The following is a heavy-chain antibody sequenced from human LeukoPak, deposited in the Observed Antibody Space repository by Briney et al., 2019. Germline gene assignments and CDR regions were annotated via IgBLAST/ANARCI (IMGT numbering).Heavy chain of an antibody. D-gene: IGHD3-3*01. CDR3: ARVGYDFWSGYYRPDYMDV. J-gene: IGHJ6*03. V-gene: IGHV3-7*01. Sequence: GGSLRLSCAASGCTFSNYWMSWVRQAPGKGLEWVANIKKDGSEKYYVDSVKGRFTISRDNAKNSLYLQMNSLRAEDTAVYYCARVGYDFWSGYYRPDYMDVWGKGTTVTVSS. CDR1: GCTFSNYW. CDR2: IKKDGSEK.